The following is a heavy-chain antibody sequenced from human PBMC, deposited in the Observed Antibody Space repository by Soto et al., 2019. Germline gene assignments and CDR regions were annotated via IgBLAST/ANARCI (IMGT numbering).Heavy chain of an antibody. V-gene: IGHV1-69*01. Sequence: QVQLVQSGAEVKKPGSSVKVSCKASGGTFSSYAISWVRQAPGQGLEWMGGIIPIFGTANYAQKFQGRVTITADESTSTAYMELSSLRSEDTALYYCARSPGAAAGMDNWFDPWGQGTLVTVSS. D-gene: IGHD2-8*01. CDR2: IIPIFGTA. CDR1: GGTFSSYA. J-gene: IGHJ5*02. CDR3: ARSPGAAAGMDNWFDP.